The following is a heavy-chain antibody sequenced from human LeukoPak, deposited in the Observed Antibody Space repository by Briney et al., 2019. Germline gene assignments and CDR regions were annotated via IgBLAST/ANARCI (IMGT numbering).Heavy chain of an antibody. CDR2: IYYSGST. CDR1: GGSISSSSYY. Sequence: SETLSLTCTVSGGSISSSSYYWGWIRQPPGKGLGGVWSIYYSGSTYYNPSLKSRVTISVDTSKNQFSLKLSSVTAADTAVYYCARDGEQWLVRQHWFDPWGQGTLVTVSS. V-gene: IGHV4-39*07. D-gene: IGHD6-19*01. J-gene: IGHJ5*02. CDR3: ARDGEQWLVRQHWFDP.